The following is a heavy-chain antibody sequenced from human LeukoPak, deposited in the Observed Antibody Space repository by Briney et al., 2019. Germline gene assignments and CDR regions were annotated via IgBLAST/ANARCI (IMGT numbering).Heavy chain of an antibody. CDR3: TTYYYDSTSDFAY. V-gene: IGHV3-23*01. D-gene: IGHD3-22*01. CDR2: ISGSGGST. J-gene: IGHJ4*02. Sequence: GGSLRLSCAASGFTFSSYAMSWVRQAPGKGLEWVSAISGSGGSTYYADSVKGRFTISRDNSKNTLYLQMNSLKTEDTAVYYCTTYYYDSTSDFAYWGQGTLVTVSS. CDR1: GFTFSSYA.